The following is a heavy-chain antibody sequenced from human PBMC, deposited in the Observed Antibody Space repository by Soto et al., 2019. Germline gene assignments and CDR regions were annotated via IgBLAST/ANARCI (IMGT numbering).Heavy chain of an antibody. V-gene: IGHV4-31*03. CDR3: ARERSSYGSGSYYPPYYFDY. D-gene: IGHD3-10*01. Sequence: SSETLSLTCTVSGGSISSGGYYWSWIRQHPGKGLEWIGYIYYSGSTYYNPSLKSRVTISVDTSKNQFSLKLSSVTAADTAVYYCARERSSYGSGSYYPPYYFDYWGQGTLVTVSS. J-gene: IGHJ4*02. CDR2: IYYSGST. CDR1: GGSISSGGYY.